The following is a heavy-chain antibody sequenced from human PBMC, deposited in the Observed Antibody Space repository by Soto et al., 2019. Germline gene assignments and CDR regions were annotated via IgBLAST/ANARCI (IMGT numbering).Heavy chain of an antibody. D-gene: IGHD4-17*01. CDR1: GASIYAHS. CDR2: IYDNVNT. V-gene: IGHV4-59*08. CDR3: ARHVPVTTGPYYYYMDV. J-gene: IGHJ6*03. Sequence: SETLSLTCTISGASIYAHSWTWIRQAPGKGLEWIGYIYDNVNTDHNPSLTSRVRMSVDTAKNQFFLNLSSVTAADTAVYYCARHVPVTTGPYYYYMDVWGKGTTVTVSS.